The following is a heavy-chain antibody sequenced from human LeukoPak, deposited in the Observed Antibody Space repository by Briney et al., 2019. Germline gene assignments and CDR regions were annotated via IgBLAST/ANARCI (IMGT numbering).Heavy chain of an antibody. CDR3: TRRLDD. CDR2: IKHDESEK. Sequence: GGSLRLSCAASGFSFNSDWMDWVRQAPGKGLEWVANIKHDESEKNYLDSVKGRFTISRDNAQNSLYLQMNGLRVEDTAVYYCTRRLDDWGQGTPVTVSS. D-gene: IGHD3-16*01. CDR1: GFSFNSDW. V-gene: IGHV3-7*01. J-gene: IGHJ4*02.